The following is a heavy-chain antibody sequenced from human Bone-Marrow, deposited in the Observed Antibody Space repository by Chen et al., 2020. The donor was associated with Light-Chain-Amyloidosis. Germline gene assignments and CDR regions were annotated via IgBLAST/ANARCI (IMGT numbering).Heavy chain of an antibody. CDR3: ARAGDGSYYYMDV. D-gene: IGHD7-27*01. V-gene: IGHV4-39*01. CDR1: GGPISSSSYY. J-gene: IGHJ6*03. Sequence: QLQLQESGPGLVKPSETLSLTCTVSGGPISSSSYYWGWIRQPPGKGLEWIGSIYYSGSTYYNPSLKSRVTISVDTSKNQFSLKLSSVTAADTAVYYCARAGDGSYYYMDVWGKGTTVTVSS. CDR2: IYYSGST.